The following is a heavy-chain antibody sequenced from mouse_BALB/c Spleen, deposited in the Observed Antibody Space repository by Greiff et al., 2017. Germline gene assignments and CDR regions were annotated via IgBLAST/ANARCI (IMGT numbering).Heavy chain of an antibody. CDR1: GFNIKDTY. V-gene: IGHV14-3*02. Sequence: EVQLQESGAELVKPGASVKLSCTASGFNIKDTYMHWVKQRPEQGLEWIGRIDPANGNTKYDPKFQGKATITADTSSNTAYLQLSSLTSEDTAVYYCARSLAYDGYYPFACWGRGTLVTVSA. J-gene: IGHJ3*01. CDR3: ARSLAYDGYYPFAC. CDR2: IDPANGNT. D-gene: IGHD2-3*01.